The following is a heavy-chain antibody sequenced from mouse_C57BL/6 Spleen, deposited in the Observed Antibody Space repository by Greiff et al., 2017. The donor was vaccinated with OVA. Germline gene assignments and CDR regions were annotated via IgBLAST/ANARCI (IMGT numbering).Heavy chain of an antibody. Sequence: EVQLQQSGPELVKPGASVKIPCKASGYTFTDYYMDWVKQSHGKSLEWIGDINPNNGGTIYNQKFKGKATLTVDKSSSTAYMELRSLTSEDTAVYYCARRKLAPMDYWGQGTSVTVSS. J-gene: IGHJ4*01. D-gene: IGHD4-1*01. CDR1: GYTFTDYY. V-gene: IGHV1-18*01. CDR3: ARRKLAPMDY. CDR2: INPNNGGT.